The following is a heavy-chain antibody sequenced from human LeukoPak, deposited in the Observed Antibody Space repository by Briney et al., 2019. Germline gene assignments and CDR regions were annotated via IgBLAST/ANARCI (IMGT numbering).Heavy chain of an antibody. CDR1: GFTFDDYA. J-gene: IGHJ5*02. CDR2: ISWNSGSI. D-gene: IGHD3-22*01. CDR3: ARAMPHDTWFAP. V-gene: IGHV3-9*01. Sequence: GRSLRLSCAASGFTFDDYAMHWVRQAPGKGLEWVSGISWNSGSIGYADSVKGRFTISRDNAKNSLYLQMNSLRVDDTAVYYCARAMPHDTWFAPWAREAWSPSPQ.